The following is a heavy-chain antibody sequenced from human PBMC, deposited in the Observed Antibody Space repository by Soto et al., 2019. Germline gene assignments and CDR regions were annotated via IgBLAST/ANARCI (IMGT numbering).Heavy chain of an antibody. CDR1: GGTFSSYA. CDR3: PREPHSASLPWDAFDI. Sequence: ASVKGSCKASGGTFSSYAISWVRQAPGQGLEWMGGIIPIFGTANYAQKIHGRVTITANKSTSTTYMELSSLKAEDTAVYYCPREPHSASLPWDAFDIWGQGTMVPSSS. V-gene: IGHV1-69*06. D-gene: IGHD1-26*01. CDR2: IIPIFGTA. J-gene: IGHJ3*02.